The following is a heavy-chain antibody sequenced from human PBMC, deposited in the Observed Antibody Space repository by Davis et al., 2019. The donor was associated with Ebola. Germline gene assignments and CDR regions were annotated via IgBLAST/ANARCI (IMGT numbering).Heavy chain of an antibody. CDR3: ARSRHIVVVIGYYGMDV. V-gene: IGHV3-33*01. J-gene: IGHJ6*02. D-gene: IGHD2-21*01. Sequence: SLKISCAASGFTFSSYRMHWVRKAPGKGLEWEAVIWYDGSNKYYADSVKGRFTISRDNSKNTLYLQMNSLRAEDTAVYYCARSRHIVVVIGYYGMDVWGQGTTVTVSS. CDR1: GFTFSSYR. CDR2: IWYDGSNK.